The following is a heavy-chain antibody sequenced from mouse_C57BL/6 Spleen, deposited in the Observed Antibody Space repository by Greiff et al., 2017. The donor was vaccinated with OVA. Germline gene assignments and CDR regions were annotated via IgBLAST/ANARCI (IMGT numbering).Heavy chain of an antibody. J-gene: IGHJ3*01. Sequence: QVQLQQPGAELVMPGASVKLSCKASGYTFTSYWMHWVKQRPGQGLEWIGEIDPSDSYTNYNQKFKGKSTLTVEKSSSTAYMQLSSLTSEDSAVYYCAREEVYSNSFAYWGQGTLVTVSA. CDR2: IDPSDSYT. D-gene: IGHD2-5*01. CDR1: GYTFTSYW. CDR3: AREEVYSNSFAY. V-gene: IGHV1-69*01.